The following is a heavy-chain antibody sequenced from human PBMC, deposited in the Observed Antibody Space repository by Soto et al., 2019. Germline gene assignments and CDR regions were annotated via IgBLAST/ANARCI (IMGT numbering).Heavy chain of an antibody. D-gene: IGHD4-17*01. CDR1: GGSITSGDYY. CDR3: ASGSTVINTLDF. CDR2: NYYGGST. V-gene: IGHV4-30-4*01. J-gene: IGHJ4*02. Sequence: QVQLQESGPGLVKPSQTLSLTCTVSGGSITSGDYYWSWIRQPPGKGLEWVGYNYYGGSTYYNTSLESRITISLDTAKNQFSLELPSVTAADTAVYYCASGSTVINTLDFWGQGTLVTVSS.